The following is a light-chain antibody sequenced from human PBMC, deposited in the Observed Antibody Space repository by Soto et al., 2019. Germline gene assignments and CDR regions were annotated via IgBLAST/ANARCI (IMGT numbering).Light chain of an antibody. CDR1: SSDVGGYNY. CDR2: DVS. J-gene: IGLJ2*01. Sequence: QSALTQPASVSVSPGQSITISCTGTSSDVGGYNYVSWYQQHPGKAPKLMIYDVSNRPSGVSNRFSGSKSGNTASLTICGLQAEDAADYYCTSYSSSSTLLFGGGTKLTVL. CDR3: TSYSSSSTLL. V-gene: IGLV2-14*01.